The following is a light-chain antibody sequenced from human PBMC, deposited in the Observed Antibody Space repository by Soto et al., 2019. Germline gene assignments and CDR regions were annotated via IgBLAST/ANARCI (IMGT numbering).Light chain of an antibody. J-gene: IGKJ1*01. CDR2: KAS. Sequence: DIQMTQSPSTLSASVGDRVTITCRASQRISTWLAWYQQKPGKAPKLLIYKASTLESGVTSRFSGSGSGTEFTLTISSLQPDDFATYSCQQYNSYSSFGQGTKVEIK. V-gene: IGKV1-5*03. CDR3: QQYNSYSS. CDR1: QRISTW.